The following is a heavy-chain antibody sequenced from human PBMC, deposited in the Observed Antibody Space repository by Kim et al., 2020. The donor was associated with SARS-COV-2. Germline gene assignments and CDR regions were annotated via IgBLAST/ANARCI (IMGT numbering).Heavy chain of an antibody. CDR3: VTSYYYDTSGYYEGGFDY. Sequence: SETLSLTCTVSGGSISRRSYYWGWIRQPPGKGLEWIGNIYHSGTTHYNASLKSRVTIFVDTSKNQFSLKLSSVTAADTAVYYCVTSYYYDTSGYYEGGFDYWGQGTLVTVSS. D-gene: IGHD3-22*01. J-gene: IGHJ4*02. CDR2: IYHSGTT. V-gene: IGHV4-39*01. CDR1: GGSISRRSYY.